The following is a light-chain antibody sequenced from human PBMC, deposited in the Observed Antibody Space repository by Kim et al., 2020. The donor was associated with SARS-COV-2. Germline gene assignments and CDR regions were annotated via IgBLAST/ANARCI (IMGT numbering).Light chain of an antibody. V-gene: IGKV3-11*01. CDR1: QRIDTY. CDR3: QQRNSWPPAVT. J-gene: IGKJ4*01. CDR2: DAS. Sequence: PGERATLSCRASQRIDTYLALYQQRPGQAPRLLVYDASNRATGVPDRFSGSGSGTDFTLTISSLEPEDFSTYYCQQRNSWPPAVTFGGGTKVDIK.